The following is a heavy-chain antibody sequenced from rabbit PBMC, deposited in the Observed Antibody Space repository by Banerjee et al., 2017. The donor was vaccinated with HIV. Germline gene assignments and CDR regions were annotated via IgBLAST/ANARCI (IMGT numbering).Heavy chain of an antibody. J-gene: IGHJ6*01. V-gene: IGHV1S40*01. Sequence: QSLEESGGGLVQPEGSLTLTCTASGFDFSSYWMTWVRQAPGKGLEWIGCIYTGSGGSTYYASWVNDRFTISKTSSTTVTLKMTSLTAADTATYFCARDLSSWGPGTLVTVS. CDR1: GFDFSSYW. CDR3: ARDLSS. CDR2: IYTGSGGST.